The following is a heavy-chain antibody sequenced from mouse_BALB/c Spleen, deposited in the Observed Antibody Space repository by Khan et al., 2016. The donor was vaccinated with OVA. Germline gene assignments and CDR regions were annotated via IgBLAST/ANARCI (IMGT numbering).Heavy chain of an antibody. J-gene: IGHJ3*01. CDR2: INPCNGYT. CDR3: TRGGLKGWFAY. D-gene: IGHD1-3*01. CDR1: GYTFTSYY. Sequence: QVQLQQSGAELVKPGASVKMSCKTSGYTFTSYYMHWVKQRHGQGLEWIGYINPCNGYTDYNQKFKDKATLTTDKSSSTAYMHLSSLTSEDSAVYYCTRGGLKGWFAYWGQGTLVTVSA. V-gene: IGHV1S26*01.